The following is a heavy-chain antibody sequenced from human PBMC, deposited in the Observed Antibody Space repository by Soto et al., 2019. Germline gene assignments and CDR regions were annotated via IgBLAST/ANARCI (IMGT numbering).Heavy chain of an antibody. CDR3: ARWIIMVRGVIKDYYGMDV. CDR1: GYTFTSYG. CDR2: IIPILGIA. V-gene: IGHV1-69*04. J-gene: IGHJ6*02. D-gene: IGHD3-10*01. Sequence: GASVKVSCKASGYTFTSYGISWVRQAPGQGLEWMGRIIPILGIANYAQKVQGRVTITADESTSAAYMELSSLRSEDTAVYYCARWIIMVRGVIKDYYGMDVWGQGTTVTVPS.